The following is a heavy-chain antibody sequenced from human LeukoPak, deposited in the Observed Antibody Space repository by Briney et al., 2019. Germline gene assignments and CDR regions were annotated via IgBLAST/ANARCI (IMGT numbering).Heavy chain of an antibody. J-gene: IGHJ4*02. CDR3: AKDYGIQLYPPYKTMVGIDY. D-gene: IGHD5-18*01. V-gene: IGHV3-33*06. CDR1: GFTFSSYG. Sequence: GGSLRLSCAASGFTFSSYGMHWVRQAPGKGLEWVAVVWYDGSNKYYADSVKGRFTISRDNSKNTLYLQMNSLRAEDTAVYYCAKDYGIQLYPPYKTMVGIDYWGQGTLVTVSS. CDR2: VWYDGSNK.